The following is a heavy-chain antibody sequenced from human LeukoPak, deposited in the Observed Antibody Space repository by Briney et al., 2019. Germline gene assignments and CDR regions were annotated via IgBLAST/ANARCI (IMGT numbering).Heavy chain of an antibody. CDR2: TYYGGST. CDR3: ARDAVYCGGDCYLFDP. J-gene: IGHJ5*02. CDR1: GGSISSYY. V-gene: IGHV4-59*01. D-gene: IGHD2-21*01. Sequence: SETLSLTCTVSGGSISSYYWSWIRQPPGKGLEWIGYTYYGGSTNYNPSLKSRVTISVDTSKNQFSLKLSSVTAADTAVYYCARDAVYCGGDCYLFDPWGQGTLVTVSS.